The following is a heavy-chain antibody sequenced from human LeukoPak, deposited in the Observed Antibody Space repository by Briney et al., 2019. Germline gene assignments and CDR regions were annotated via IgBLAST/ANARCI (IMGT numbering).Heavy chain of an antibody. CDR3: GRGRDYDDSEVDY. CDR2: INPNSGGT. Sequence: ASVKVSCKASGYTFPRYYMHGVRHPPAQGLECMGWINPNSGGTNYAQKFQGRVIMTRDTSISTAYLELSRRTTDDTAVDYCGRGRDYDDSEVDYWGQGTLVTVSS. J-gene: IGHJ4*02. V-gene: IGHV1-2*02. D-gene: IGHD3-22*01. CDR1: GYTFPRYY.